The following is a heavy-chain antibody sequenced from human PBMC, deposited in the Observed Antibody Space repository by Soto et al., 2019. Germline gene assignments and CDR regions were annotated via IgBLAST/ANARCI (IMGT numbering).Heavy chain of an antibody. D-gene: IGHD6-6*01. CDR2: IIPNFGIA. CDR3: ALSRSSHIPFA. Sequence: QVQLVQSGAEVKKSGSSVKVSCKASGGTFSTYVVSWVRQAPGQGLGWMGGIIPNFGIANYARKLQDRVTMTADESTSTDYMERHSLGSGATAVYYCALSRSSHIPFAWGQGTTVIVSS. CDR1: GGTFSTYV. J-gene: IGHJ6*02. V-gene: IGHV1-69*12.